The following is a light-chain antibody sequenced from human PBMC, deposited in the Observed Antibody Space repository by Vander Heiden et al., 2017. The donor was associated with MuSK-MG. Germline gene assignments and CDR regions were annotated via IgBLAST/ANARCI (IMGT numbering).Light chain of an antibody. CDR3: QQYGSSALT. V-gene: IGKV3-20*01. Sequence: ETVLAQSPVTLSLSPGERATLSCRASQSVSSSYLAWYQQKPGQAPRLLIYGASSRATGIPDRFSGSGSGTDFTLTISRLEPEDFAVYYCQQYGSSALTFGGGTKVEIK. CDR2: GAS. CDR1: QSVSSSY. J-gene: IGKJ4*01.